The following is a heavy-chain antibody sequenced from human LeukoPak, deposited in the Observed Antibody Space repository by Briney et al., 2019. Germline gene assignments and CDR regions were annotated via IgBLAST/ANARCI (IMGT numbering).Heavy chain of an antibody. CDR2: IYYSGDT. D-gene: IGHD3-10*01. CDR3: ARDYRISMVRGVTTLGNWFDP. CDR1: GGSISSGSYY. J-gene: IGHJ5*02. V-gene: IGHV4-39*07. Sequence: SETLSLTCTVSGGSISSGSYYWSWIRQPPGKGLEWIGSIYYSGDTYYNPSLKSRVTISVDTSKNHFSLKLSFVTAADTAVYYCARDYRISMVRGVTTLGNWFDPWGQGTLVTVSS.